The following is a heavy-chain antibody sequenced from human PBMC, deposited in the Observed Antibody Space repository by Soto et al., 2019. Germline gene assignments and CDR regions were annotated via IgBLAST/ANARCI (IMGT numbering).Heavy chain of an antibody. Sequence: EVQLLESGGGLVQPGGSLRLSCAASGFTFSSYAMSWVRQAPGKGLVWVSAISGSGGSTYYADSVKGRFTISRDNSKNTLYLQMNSLRAEDTAVYYCAKRECSGGSCYSLYFDYWGQGTLVTVSS. CDR2: ISGSGGST. J-gene: IGHJ4*02. D-gene: IGHD2-15*01. CDR3: AKRECSGGSCYSLYFDY. CDR1: GFTFSSYA. V-gene: IGHV3-23*01.